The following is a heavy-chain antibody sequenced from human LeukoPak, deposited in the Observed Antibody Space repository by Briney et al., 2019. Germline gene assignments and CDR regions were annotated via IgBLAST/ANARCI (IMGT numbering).Heavy chain of an antibody. CDR3: TTDPTAGGHRFDY. V-gene: IGHV3-15*01. D-gene: IGHD4-17*01. CDR2: KSKTDGGTT. CDR1: GFTFSNAW. J-gene: IGHJ4*02. Sequence: TPGGSLRLSCAASGFTFSNAWMSWVRQAPGKGLEWVGRKSKTDGGTTDYAAPVKGRFTISRDDSKNTLYLQMNSLKTEDTAVYYCTTDPTAGGHRFDYWGQGTLVTVSS.